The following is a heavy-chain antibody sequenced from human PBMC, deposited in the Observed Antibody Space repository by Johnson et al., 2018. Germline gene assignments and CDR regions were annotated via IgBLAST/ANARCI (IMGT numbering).Heavy chain of an antibody. Sequence: VQLQESGGGLVEPGGSLTLSCEASGFTFSNAWMNWVRRAPGKGLEWVGRIKSNTDGGTTDYAEPVKGRFTISRDESKNTLFLHMNSLKTEDTAVYYCSTTWDDAEEAFDIWGQGTMVTVSS. CDR3: STTWDDAEEAFDI. CDR2: IKSNTDGGTT. V-gene: IGHV3-15*07. D-gene: IGHD1-1*01. CDR1: GFTFSNAW. J-gene: IGHJ3*02.